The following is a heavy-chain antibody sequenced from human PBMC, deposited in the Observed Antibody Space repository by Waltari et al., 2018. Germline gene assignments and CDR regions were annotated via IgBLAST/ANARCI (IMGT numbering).Heavy chain of an antibody. V-gene: IGHV1-2*02. CDR1: GYTFTGYY. CDR3: ARTLVGATTWFDP. D-gene: IGHD1-26*01. CDR2: INPNSGGT. Sequence: QVQLVQSGAEVKKPGASVKVSCKASGYTFTGYYMHWVRQAPGQGLEWMGWINPNSGGTNYAQKCQGRVTRTRDTSISTAYMELSRLRSDDTAVYYCARTLVGATTWFDPWGQGTLVTVSS. J-gene: IGHJ5*02.